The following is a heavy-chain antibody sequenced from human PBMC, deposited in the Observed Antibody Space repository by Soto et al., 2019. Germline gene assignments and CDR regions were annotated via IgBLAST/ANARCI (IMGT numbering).Heavy chain of an antibody. J-gene: IGHJ5*02. D-gene: IGHD2-15*01. Sequence: VASVKVSCKASGGTFSSYAISWVRQAPGQGLEWMGGIIPIFGTANYAQKFQGRVTITADESTSTAYMELSSLRSEDTAVYYCAAILGYCSGGSCNPFDPWGQGTLVTVSS. CDR2: IIPIFGTA. CDR1: GGTFSSYA. CDR3: AAILGYCSGGSCNPFDP. V-gene: IGHV1-69*13.